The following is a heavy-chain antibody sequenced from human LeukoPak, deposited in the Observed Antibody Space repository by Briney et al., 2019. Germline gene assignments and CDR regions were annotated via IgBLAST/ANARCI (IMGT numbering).Heavy chain of an antibody. CDR1: GFTFSDYY. CDR2: ISSSGSTI. V-gene: IGHV3-11*04. D-gene: IGHD1-26*01. J-gene: IGHJ3*02. Sequence: GPLRLSCAASGFTFSDYYMSWIRQAPGKGLEWVSYISSSGSTIYYADSVKGRFTISRDNAKNSLYLQMNSLRAEDTAVYYCASSGSYGGDDAFDIWGQGTMVTVSS. CDR3: ASSGSYGGDDAFDI.